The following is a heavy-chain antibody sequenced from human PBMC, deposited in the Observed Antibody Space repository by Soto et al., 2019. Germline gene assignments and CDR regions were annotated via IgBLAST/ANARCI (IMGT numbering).Heavy chain of an antibody. V-gene: IGHV4-34*01. CDR2: INHSGST. CDR3: AHRSSGYPAWFDP. D-gene: IGHD3-22*01. J-gene: IGHJ5*02. CDR1: ARSFSVYY. Sequence: PAETLCLTCVLYARSFSVYYWSWIRQPPGKGLEWIGEINHSGSTNYNPSLKSRVTISVDTSMNQFSLKLSSVTAADTAVYYCAHRSSGYPAWFDPWGQGTMVTVSS.